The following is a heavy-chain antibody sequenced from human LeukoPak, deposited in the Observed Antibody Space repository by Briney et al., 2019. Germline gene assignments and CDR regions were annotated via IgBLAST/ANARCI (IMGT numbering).Heavy chain of an antibody. CDR3: ARTQYNWNVLGYFDY. D-gene: IGHD1-1*01. J-gene: IGHJ4*02. CDR2: ISSSGSTI. V-gene: IGHV3-48*03. CDR1: GFTFSSYE. Sequence: GGSLRLSCAASGFTFSSYEMNWVRQAPGKGLEWVSYISSSGSTIYYADSVKGRFTISRDNAKNSLYLQMNSLRAGDTAVYYCARTQYNWNVLGYFDYWGQGTLVTVSS.